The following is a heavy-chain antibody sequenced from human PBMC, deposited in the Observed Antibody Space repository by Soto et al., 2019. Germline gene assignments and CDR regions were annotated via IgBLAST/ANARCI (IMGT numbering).Heavy chain of an antibody. CDR3: ARAQWDFGSSGGSWFDP. V-gene: IGHV3-48*02. CDR1: GFTFSSYS. CDR2: ISSSSSTI. Sequence: EVQLVESGGGLVQPGGSLRLSCTASGFTFSSYSMNWVRQAPGKGLEWVSYISSSSSTIYYADSVKGRFTISRDNAQNSLYLQMNSLRDEDTAVYYCARAQWDFGSSGGSWFDPWGQGTLVTVSS. D-gene: IGHD6-13*01. J-gene: IGHJ5*02.